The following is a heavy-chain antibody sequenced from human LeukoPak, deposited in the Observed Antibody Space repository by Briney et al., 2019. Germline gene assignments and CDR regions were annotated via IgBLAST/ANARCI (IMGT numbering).Heavy chain of an antibody. J-gene: IGHJ6*02. Sequence: GAVEVFCNVSGYTPTKISMHWGGQAAGEGGEGRGGFDPEDGETIYAQKFQGRVTMTHHTSTHTAYMELSSLRSEDTAVYYCATAAAGTFYYYGMDVWGQGTTVTVSS. V-gene: IGHV1-24*01. CDR1: GYTPTKIS. CDR3: ATAAAGTFYYYGMDV. CDR2: FDPEDGET. D-gene: IGHD6-13*01.